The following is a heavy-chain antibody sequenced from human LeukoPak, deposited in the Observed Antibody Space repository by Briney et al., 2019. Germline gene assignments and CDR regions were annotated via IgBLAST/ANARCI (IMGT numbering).Heavy chain of an antibody. CDR3: ARRSLRNSGWDS. CDR1: GGSMSSYY. J-gene: IGHJ4*02. CDR2: IYYSGTT. V-gene: IGHV4-59*08. D-gene: IGHD6-25*01. Sequence: SETLSLTCTVSGGSMSSYYWSWIRQSPRTGLEWIGYIYYSGTTNYNPSLKSRVTISVDTSKSQFSLKLSSVTAADTAIYYCARRSLRNSGWDSWGQGTLVTVSS.